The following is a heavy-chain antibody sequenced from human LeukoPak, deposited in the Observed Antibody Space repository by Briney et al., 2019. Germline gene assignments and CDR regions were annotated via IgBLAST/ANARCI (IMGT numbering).Heavy chain of an antibody. CDR2: IYYSENT. J-gene: IGHJ4*02. V-gene: IGHV4-38-2*02. CDR1: GYSIRSGYH. D-gene: IGHD1-26*01. CDR3: ARRTYSENYWKHFDS. Sequence: PSETLSLTCSVSGYSIRSGYHWGWIRQPPGKGLEWIGSIYYSENTYYNPSLKSRVSISVDTPKNQFTLKLSSVTAADTAVYYCARRTYSENYWKHFDSWGQGTLVTVSS.